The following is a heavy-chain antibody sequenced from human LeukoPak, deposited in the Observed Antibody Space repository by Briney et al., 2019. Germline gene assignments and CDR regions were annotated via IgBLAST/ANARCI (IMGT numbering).Heavy chain of an antibody. Sequence: PGGSLRLSCAASGFTFSDYYMSWIRQAPGQGLEWVSYTTNSGSPRYYADSVKGRFTISRDNAKNSLSLQMNSLSVDDTAVYYCARERRGWAAGSGPDGFGIWGQGTMVTVS. D-gene: IGHD3-10*01. CDR1: GFTFSDYY. J-gene: IGHJ3*02. CDR2: TTNSGSPR. V-gene: IGHV3-11*04. CDR3: ARERRGWAAGSGPDGFGI.